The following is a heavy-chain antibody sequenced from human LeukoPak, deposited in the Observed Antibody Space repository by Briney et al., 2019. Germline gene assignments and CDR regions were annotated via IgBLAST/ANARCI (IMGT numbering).Heavy chain of an antibody. D-gene: IGHD6-13*01. CDR2: IYGDDDK. CDR1: GFSLSASGVG. CDR3: AHLEGGFSSDWYFQGFDY. J-gene: IGHJ4*02. V-gene: IGHV2-5*02. Sequence: SGPTLVKPTQTLTLTCTFSGFSLSASGVGVGWIRQPPGKALEWFALIYGDDDKRYSPSLKSRLTITKDPSKNQVVLRMTNMDPVDTAKYYCAHLEGGFSSDWYFQGFDYWGQGILVTVSS.